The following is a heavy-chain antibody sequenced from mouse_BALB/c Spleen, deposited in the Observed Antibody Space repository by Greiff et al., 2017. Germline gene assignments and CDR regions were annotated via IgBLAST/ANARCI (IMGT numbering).Heavy chain of an antibody. CDR2: ISDGGSYT. CDR1: GFTFSDYY. J-gene: IGHJ2*01. CDR3: ARGDYYGSSPYFDY. Sequence: EVKLVESGGGLVKPGGSLKLSCAASGFTFSDYYMYWVRQTPEKRLEWVATISDGGSYTYYPDSVKGRFTISRDNAKNNLYLQMSSLKSEDTAMYYCARGDYYGSSPYFDYWGQGTTLTVSS. D-gene: IGHD1-1*01. V-gene: IGHV5-4*02.